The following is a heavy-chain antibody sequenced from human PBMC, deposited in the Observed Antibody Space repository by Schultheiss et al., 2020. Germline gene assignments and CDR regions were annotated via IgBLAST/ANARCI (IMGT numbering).Heavy chain of an antibody. D-gene: IGHD3-10*01. CDR1: GFTFSSYS. V-gene: IGHV3-21*01. CDR2: ISSSSSYI. J-gene: IGHJ4*02. CDR3: ARDSSMVREDY. Sequence: GESLKISCAASGFTFSSYSMNWVRQAPEKGLEWVSSISSSSSYIYYADSVKGRFTISRDNAKNSLYLQMNSLRAEDTAVYYCARDSSMVREDYWGQGTLVTV.